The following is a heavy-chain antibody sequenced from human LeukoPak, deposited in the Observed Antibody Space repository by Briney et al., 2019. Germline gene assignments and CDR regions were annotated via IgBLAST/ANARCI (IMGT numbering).Heavy chain of an antibody. CDR3: ARDRGSSWYVDY. CDR2: ISSSSSYI. Sequence: GGSLRLSCAASGFTFRSYGMHWVRQAPGKGLEWVSSISSSSSYIYYADSVKGRFTISRDNAKNSLYLQMNSLRAEDTAVYYCARDRGSSWYVDYWGQGTLVTVSS. CDR1: GFTFRSYG. V-gene: IGHV3-21*01. D-gene: IGHD6-13*01. J-gene: IGHJ4*02.